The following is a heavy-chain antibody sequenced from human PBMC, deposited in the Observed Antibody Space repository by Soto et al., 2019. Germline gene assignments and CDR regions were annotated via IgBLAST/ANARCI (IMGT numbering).Heavy chain of an antibody. CDR1: GGTFSSYA. D-gene: IGHD4-17*01. Sequence: ASVKVSCKASGGTFSSYAISWVRQAPGQGLEWMGGIIPIFGTANYAQKFQGRVTITADESTSTAYMELSTLRSEDTAVYYCASLIYRDYNFPLSVQYYFDYWGQGTLVTVSS. V-gene: IGHV1-69*13. J-gene: IGHJ4*02. CDR2: IIPIFGTA. CDR3: ASLIYRDYNFPLSVQYYFDY.